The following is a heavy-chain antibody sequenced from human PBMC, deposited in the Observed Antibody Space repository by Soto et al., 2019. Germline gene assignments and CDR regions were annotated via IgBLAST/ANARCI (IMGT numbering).Heavy chain of an antibody. CDR2: IKSKTDGGTT. V-gene: IGHV3-15*01. CDR1: GFTFSNAW. CDR3: TTERGYCSGGSCYDY. J-gene: IGHJ4*02. Sequence: PGGSLRLSCAASGFTFSNAWMSWVRQAPGKGLEWVGRIKSKTDGGTTDYAAPVKGRFTISRDDSKNTLYLQMNSLKTEDTAVYYCTTERGYCSGGSCYDYWGQGTLVTVSS. D-gene: IGHD2-15*01.